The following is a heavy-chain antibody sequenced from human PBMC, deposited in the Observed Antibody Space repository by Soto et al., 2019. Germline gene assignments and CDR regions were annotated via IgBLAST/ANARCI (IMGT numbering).Heavy chain of an antibody. V-gene: IGHV1-69*13. J-gene: IGHJ6*02. Sequence: GPSVKVSCKASGGTFSSYAISWVRQAPGQGLEWMGGIIPIFGTANYAQKFQGRVTITADESTSTAYMELSSLRSEDTAVYYCARGVKNDYVWGSYRYIPYGMDVWGQGTTVTVSS. D-gene: IGHD3-16*02. CDR3: ARGVKNDYVWGSYRYIPYGMDV. CDR1: GGTFSSYA. CDR2: IIPIFGTA.